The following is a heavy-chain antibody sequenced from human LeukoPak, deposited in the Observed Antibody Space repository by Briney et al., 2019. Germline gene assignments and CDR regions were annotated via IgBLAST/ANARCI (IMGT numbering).Heavy chain of an antibody. CDR3: ARHRIPAADDAFDI. V-gene: IGHV4-39*01. J-gene: IGHJ3*02. D-gene: IGHD6-13*01. CDR2: IYYSGST. CDR1: GGSISSSSYY. Sequence: SETLSLTCTVSGGSISSSSYYWGWIRLHPGKGLEWIGSIYYSGSTYYSPSLKSRVTISVDTSKNQFSLKLNSVTAADTAVYYCARHRIPAADDAFDIWGQGTMVTVS.